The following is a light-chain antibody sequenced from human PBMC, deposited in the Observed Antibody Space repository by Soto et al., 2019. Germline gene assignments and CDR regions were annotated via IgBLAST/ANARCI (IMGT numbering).Light chain of an antibody. J-gene: IGLJ2*01. CDR1: TSNIGADYD. CDR3: QSYDSSLSGSLV. CDR2: ANS. Sequence: QLVLTQPPSVSGAPGRRVTISCTGSTSNIGADYDVHWYQQFPGTAPKLLIYANSNRPSGVPDRFSGSKSGTSASLAITGLQAEDEADYYCQSYDSSLSGSLVFGGGTKLTVL. V-gene: IGLV1-40*01.